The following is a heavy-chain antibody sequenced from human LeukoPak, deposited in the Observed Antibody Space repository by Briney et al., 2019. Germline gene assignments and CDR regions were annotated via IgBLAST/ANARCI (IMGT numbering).Heavy chain of an antibody. CDR1: GFGSKNYA. Sequence: GGSLRLSCTPSGFGSKNYAMSWVRLAPGKGLEWVSLISATGVNTYYADSVKGRFTISRDNSKNTLYLQMNSLRAEDTAVYYCARQPAGYSYGAGAFDIWGQGTMVTVSS. CDR3: ARQPAGYSYGAGAFDI. D-gene: IGHD5-18*01. J-gene: IGHJ3*02. V-gene: IGHV3-23*01. CDR2: ISATGVNT.